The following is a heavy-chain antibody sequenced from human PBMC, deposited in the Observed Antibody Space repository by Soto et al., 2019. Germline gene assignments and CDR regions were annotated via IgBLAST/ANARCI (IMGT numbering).Heavy chain of an antibody. Sequence: SETLSLTCSVYGGSLSAYYWSWIRQPPGKGLEWIGEIDHSGYTNYNPSLKSRVTISVDTSKNQFSLKLNSVTAADTAVYYCARAPSSGWKAYFDYWGQWTLVTVS. CDR1: GGSLSAYY. CDR3: ARAPSSGWKAYFDY. D-gene: IGHD6-19*01. J-gene: IGHJ4*02. V-gene: IGHV4-34*01. CDR2: IDHSGYT.